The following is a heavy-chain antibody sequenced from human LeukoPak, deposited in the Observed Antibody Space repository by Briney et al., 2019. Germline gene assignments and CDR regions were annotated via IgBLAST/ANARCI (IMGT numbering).Heavy chain of an antibody. CDR2: IRAYNGNT. J-gene: IGHJ4*02. CDR1: GYTFTSYG. V-gene: IGHV1-18*04. CDR3: VTAAGTYFDY. D-gene: IGHD6-19*01. Sequence: ASVKVSCKASGYTFTSYGISWVRQAPGQGLEWMGWIRAYNGNTNYAQKLQGRVTMTTDTSTSTAYMELRSLRSDDTAVYYCVTAAGTYFDYWGQGTLVTVSS.